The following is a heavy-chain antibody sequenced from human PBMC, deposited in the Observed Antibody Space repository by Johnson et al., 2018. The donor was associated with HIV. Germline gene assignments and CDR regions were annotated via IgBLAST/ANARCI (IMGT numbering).Heavy chain of an antibody. V-gene: IGHV3-48*04. D-gene: IGHD3-16*01. CDR3: AREGEPDGFDI. J-gene: IGHJ3*02. CDR2: ISSSGSSI. Sequence: VQLVESGGGVVQPGRSLRLSCAASGFTFSSYGMHWVRQAPGKGLEWVSYISSSGSSIYYAASVKGRFTISRDNAKNSLYLQMNSLRAEDTAVYYCAREGEPDGFDIWGQGTMVTVSS. CDR1: GFTFSSYG.